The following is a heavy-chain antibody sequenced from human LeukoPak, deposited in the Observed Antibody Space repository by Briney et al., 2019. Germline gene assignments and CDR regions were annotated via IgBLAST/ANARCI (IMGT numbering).Heavy chain of an antibody. D-gene: IGHD6-19*01. CDR2: MQYDGSDK. V-gene: IGHV3-30*02. J-gene: IGHJ4*02. Sequence: GGSLRLSCAASGFSFNNYGIHWVRQAPGKGLEWVTFMQYDGSDKFYADSVKGRFTVSRDNARNSLYLQMNSLRAEDTAVYYCAIDPPYRSGWYLNIPYYFHHWGQGILVSVSS. CDR3: AIDPPYRSGWYLNIPYYFHH. CDR1: GFSFNNYG.